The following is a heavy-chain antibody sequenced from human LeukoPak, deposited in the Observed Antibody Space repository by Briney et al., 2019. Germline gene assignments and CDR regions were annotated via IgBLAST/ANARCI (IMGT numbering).Heavy chain of an antibody. CDR2: IYYSGST. CDR3: ARAYSSGWYYVDY. D-gene: IGHD6-19*01. V-gene: IGHV4-59*01. CDR1: GGSISSYY. J-gene: IGHJ4*02. Sequence: KPSETLSLTCTVSGGSISSYYWSWIRQPLGKGLEWIGYIYYSGSTNYNPSLKSRVTISVDTSKNQFSLKLSSLTAADTAVYYCARAYSSGWYYVDYWGQGTLVTVSS.